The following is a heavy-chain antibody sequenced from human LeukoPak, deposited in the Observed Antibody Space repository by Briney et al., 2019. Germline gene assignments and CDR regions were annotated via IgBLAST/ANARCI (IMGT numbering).Heavy chain of an antibody. J-gene: IGHJ3*02. D-gene: IGHD3-3*01. CDR1: GYSFTSYW. Sequence: GESLKISCKGSGYSFTSYWIGWVRQAPGKGLEWVANIKQDGSEKYYVDSVKGRFTISRDNAKNSLYLQMNSLRAEDTAVYYCASYDFWSGYYTDAFDIWGQGTMVTVSS. CDR2: IKQDGSEK. CDR3: ASYDFWSGYYTDAFDI. V-gene: IGHV3-7*01.